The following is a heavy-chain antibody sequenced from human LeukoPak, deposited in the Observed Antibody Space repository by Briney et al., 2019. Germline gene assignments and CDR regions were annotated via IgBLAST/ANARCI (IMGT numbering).Heavy chain of an antibody. J-gene: IGHJ3*02. V-gene: IGHV1-69*13. D-gene: IGHD3-22*01. CDR3: WGNYDSSGYYYPDAFDI. Sequence: GASVKVSRTASGYTFTSYYMHWVRQAPGQGLEWMGGIIPIFGTANYAQKFQGRVTITADESTSTAYMELSSLRSEDTAVYHCWGNYDSSGYYYPDAFDIWGQGTMVTVSS. CDR2: IIPIFGTA. CDR1: GYTFTSYY.